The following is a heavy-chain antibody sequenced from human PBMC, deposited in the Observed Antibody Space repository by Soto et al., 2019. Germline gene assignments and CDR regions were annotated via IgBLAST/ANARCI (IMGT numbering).Heavy chain of an antibody. J-gene: IGHJ4*02. Sequence: SETLSLTCTVSGGSINNHYWSWIRQPPGKGLEWIGYIYYTGSTNYNPSLKSRVTMSVDTSKNQFSLNLTSLTAADTAIYYCARANWYSDDWGKGTLVTVAS. V-gene: IGHV4-59*11. CDR2: IYYTGST. CDR3: ARANWYSDD. CDR1: GGSINNHY. D-gene: IGHD7-27*01.